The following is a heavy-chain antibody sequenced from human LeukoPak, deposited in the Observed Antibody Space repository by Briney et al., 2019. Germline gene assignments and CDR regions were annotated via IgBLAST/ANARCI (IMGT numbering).Heavy chain of an antibody. Sequence: PGGSLRLSCVAYGFSFSSYWMSWVRQAPGKGLEWVSSMSSSTDFKYYADSVKGRFTISRDNAKNSLYLHMSSLRAEDTAVYYCATFMIRGVIINRRVGGFDYWGQGTLVTVSS. J-gene: IGHJ4*02. V-gene: IGHV3-21*01. CDR2: MSSSTDFK. CDR3: ATFMIRGVIINRRVGGFDY. CDR1: GFSFSSYW. D-gene: IGHD3-10*01.